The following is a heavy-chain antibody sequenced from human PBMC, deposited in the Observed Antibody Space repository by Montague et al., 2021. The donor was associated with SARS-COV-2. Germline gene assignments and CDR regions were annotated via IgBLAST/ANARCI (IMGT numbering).Heavy chain of an antibody. J-gene: IGHJ3*02. V-gene: IGHV4-61*01. CDR1: GGSISSGSYY. D-gene: IGHD6-19*01. CDR3: ARGSGWMGNAFDI. Sequence: SETLSLTCTVSGGSISSGSYYWSWIRQPPGKGLEWIGYIYYNGSTNYNPSLKSRVTISVDTSKNQFSLKLSSVTAADTAVYYCARGSGWMGNAFDIWGQGTMVTVSS. CDR2: IYYNGST.